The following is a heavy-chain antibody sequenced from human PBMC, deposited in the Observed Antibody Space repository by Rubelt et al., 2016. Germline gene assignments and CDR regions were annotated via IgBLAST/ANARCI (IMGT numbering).Heavy chain of an antibody. J-gene: IGHJ4*02. Sequence: QLQLQESGPGLVKPSETLSLTCTVSGGSISSSSYYWGWIRQPPGKGLEWIGEINHRGSTNYNPALKSRVTISVDTSKNQFSLKLSSVTAADTAVYYCARGTVGATPMFDYWGQGTLVTVSS. CDR3: ARGTVGATPMFDY. CDR1: GGSISSSSYY. CDR2: INHRGST. V-gene: IGHV4-39*07. D-gene: IGHD1-26*01.